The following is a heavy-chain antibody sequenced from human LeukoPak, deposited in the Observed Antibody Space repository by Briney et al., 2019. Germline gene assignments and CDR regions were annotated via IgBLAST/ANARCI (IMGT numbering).Heavy chain of an antibody. D-gene: IGHD3-22*01. Sequence: GGSLRLSCAASGFTFSSYAMSWVRQAPGKGLEWVSAISGSGGSTYYADSVKGRFTISRDNAKNTLNLQMNSLRAEDTAVYYCARDLGQYYDTGDNWFNPWGQGTLVTVSS. V-gene: IGHV3-23*01. CDR3: ARDLGQYYDTGDNWFNP. CDR1: GFTFSSYA. CDR2: ISGSGGST. J-gene: IGHJ5*02.